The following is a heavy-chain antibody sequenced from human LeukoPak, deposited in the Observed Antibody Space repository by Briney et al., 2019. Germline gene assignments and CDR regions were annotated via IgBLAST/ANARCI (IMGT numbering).Heavy chain of an antibody. CDR1: GYSISSGYY. CDR3: ARIRTESYYDFWSGYYFDY. CDR2: IYYSGST. J-gene: IGHJ4*02. D-gene: IGHD3-3*01. Sequence: SETLSLTCTVSGYSISSGYYWSWIRQPPGKGLEWIGYIYYSGSTYYNPSLKSRVTISVDTSRNQFSLKLSSVTAADTAVYYCARIRTESYYDFWSGYYFDYWGQGTLVTVSS. V-gene: IGHV4-30-4*08.